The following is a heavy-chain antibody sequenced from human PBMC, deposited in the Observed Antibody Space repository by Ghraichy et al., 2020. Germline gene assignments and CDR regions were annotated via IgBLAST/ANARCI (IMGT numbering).Heavy chain of an antibody. J-gene: IGHJ3*02. Sequence: GGSLRLSCATSGFTFSDHYMDWVRQAPGKGLEWVGRSTNKATMYTTLYAASVKGRFTVSRDESKNTLYLQMNSLKIEDTAVYYCARGFNSFDMWGRGTMVTVSS. D-gene: IGHD1-20*01. CDR2: STNKATMYTT. CDR1: GFTFSDHY. V-gene: IGHV3-72*01. CDR3: ARGFNSFDM.